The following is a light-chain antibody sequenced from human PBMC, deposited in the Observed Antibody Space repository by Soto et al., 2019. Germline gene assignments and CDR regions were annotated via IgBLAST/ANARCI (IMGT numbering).Light chain of an antibody. J-gene: IGKJ4*01. CDR1: QSISTY. Sequence: DIQMTQSPSSLSASVGDRVTITCRPSQSISTYLNWYRQKPGKAPKLLIYAASNLQSGVPSRFSGSGSGTDFTLTISSLHPEDFATYYCQQSYSTPLTFGGGTKVEIK. CDR2: AAS. V-gene: IGKV1-39*01. CDR3: QQSYSTPLT.